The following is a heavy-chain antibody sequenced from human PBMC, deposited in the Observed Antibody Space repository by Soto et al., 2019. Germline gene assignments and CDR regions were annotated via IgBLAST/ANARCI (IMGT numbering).Heavy chain of an antibody. CDR3: ASGYYDSSGYSWFDP. CDR1: GGTFSSYA. V-gene: IGHV1-69*13. D-gene: IGHD3-22*01. J-gene: IGHJ5*02. Sequence: EASVKVSCKASGGTFSSYAISWVRQAPGQGLEWMGGIIPIFGTANYAQKFQGRVTITADESTSTAYMELSSLRSEDTAVYYCASGYYDSSGYSWFDPWGQGTLVTVSS. CDR2: IIPIFGTA.